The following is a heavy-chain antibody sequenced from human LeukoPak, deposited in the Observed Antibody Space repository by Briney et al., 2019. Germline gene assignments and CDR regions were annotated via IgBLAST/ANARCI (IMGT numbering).Heavy chain of an antibody. D-gene: IGHD2-15*01. V-gene: IGHV4-59*08. CDR2: IYYSGST. CDR3: ARHGYCSGGSCYWDY. Sequence: PSETLSPTCIVSGGSISPYYWSWIRQPPGSGLEWIAYIYYSGSTSYNPSLKSRVAISVDTSNNEVSLKLSSVTAADTAVYYCARHGYCSGGSCYWDYWGQGTLVTVSS. CDR1: GGSISPYY. J-gene: IGHJ4*02.